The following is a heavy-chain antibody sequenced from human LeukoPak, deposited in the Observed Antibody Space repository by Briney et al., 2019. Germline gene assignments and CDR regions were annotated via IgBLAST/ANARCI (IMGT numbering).Heavy chain of an antibody. J-gene: IGHJ4*02. CDR3: ARDKELTPFDY. V-gene: IGHV1-18*01. Sequence: VASVKVSCKASGYTFTSYGISGVRQAPGQGLEWMGWISAYNGNTNYAQKPQGRVTMTTDTSTSTAYMELRSLRSDDTAVYYCARDKELTPFDYWGQGTLVTVSS. CDR2: ISAYNGNT. D-gene: IGHD3-10*01. CDR1: GYTFTSYG.